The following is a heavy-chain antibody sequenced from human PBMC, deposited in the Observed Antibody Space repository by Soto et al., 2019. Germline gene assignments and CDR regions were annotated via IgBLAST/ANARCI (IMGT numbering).Heavy chain of an antibody. Sequence: GGSLRLSCVASGFTFSSYWMTWLRLAPGKGLEWVATIRRGSNEMHYVDSVKGRFTISRDNAKNSLYLQMNSLRAEDTAVYYCARVSQLLWFGESTLNYYMDVWGKGTSVTVSS. D-gene: IGHD3-10*01. J-gene: IGHJ6*03. V-gene: IGHV3-7*01. CDR1: GFTFSSYW. CDR3: ARVSQLLWFGESTLNYYMDV. CDR2: IRRGSNEM.